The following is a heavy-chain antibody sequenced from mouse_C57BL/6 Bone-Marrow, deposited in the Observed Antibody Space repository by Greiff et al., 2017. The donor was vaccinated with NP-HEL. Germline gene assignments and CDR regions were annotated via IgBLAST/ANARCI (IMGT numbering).Heavy chain of an antibody. V-gene: IGHV1-74*01. J-gene: IGHJ3*01. CDR2: IHPYDSDT. D-gene: IGHD2-4*01. CDR3: SITIYYNYDCFAY. Sequence: VQLQQSGAELVKPGASVKVSCKASGYTFTSYWMHWVKQSPGQGLEWIGRIHPYDSDTNYNQKFKGKATMTVDNSSSTAYMQLSSLTSEDSAVYYCSITIYYNYDCFAYWGQGTLVTVSA. CDR1: GYTFTSYW.